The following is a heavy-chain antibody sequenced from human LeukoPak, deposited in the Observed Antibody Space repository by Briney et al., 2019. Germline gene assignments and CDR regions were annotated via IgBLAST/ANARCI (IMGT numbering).Heavy chain of an antibody. CDR3: ARGHLEWELRGFDAFDI. CDR1: GGTFSSYA. V-gene: IGHV1-69*05. CDR2: IIPIFGTA. Sequence: HVASVKVSCKASGGTFSSYAISWVRQAPGQGLEWMGGIIPIFGTANYAQKFQGRVTITTDESTSTAYMELSSLRSEDTAVYYCARGHLEWELRGFDAFDIWGQGTMVTVSS. J-gene: IGHJ3*02. D-gene: IGHD1-26*01.